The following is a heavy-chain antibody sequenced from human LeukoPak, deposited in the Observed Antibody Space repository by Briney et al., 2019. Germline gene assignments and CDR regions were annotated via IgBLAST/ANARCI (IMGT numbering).Heavy chain of an antibody. D-gene: IGHD3-22*01. CDR2: IYSGGDT. V-gene: IGHV3-53*01. J-gene: IGHJ4*02. Sequence: GGSLRLSCAASGFIFSTTWMSWVRQAPGKGLEWVSIIYSGGDTYYADSVKGRFTISRDNSKNTLYLQMNSLRAEDTAVYYCARDKADSSAYHYWGQGTLVTVSS. CDR3: ARDKADSSAYHY. CDR1: GFIFSTTW.